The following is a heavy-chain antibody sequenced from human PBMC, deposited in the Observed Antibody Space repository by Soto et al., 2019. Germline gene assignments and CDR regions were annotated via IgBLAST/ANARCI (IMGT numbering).Heavy chain of an antibody. CDR2: INPASGST. CDR3: ARDLAAGDY. D-gene: IGHD6-13*01. CDR1: GYTFTHYY. V-gene: IGHV1-46*01. Sequence: QVQLVQSGAEVKKPGASVKLSCRTSGYTFTHYYIHWVRQAPGQGLEWLAIINPASGSTNYAQDFQGRVTLTFDTSTTSVYMELSGLRAEDTAIFYCARDLAAGDYWGQGTLVTVSS. J-gene: IGHJ4*02.